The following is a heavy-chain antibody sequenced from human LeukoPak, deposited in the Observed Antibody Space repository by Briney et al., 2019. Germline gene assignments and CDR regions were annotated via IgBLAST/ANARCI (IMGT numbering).Heavy chain of an antibody. CDR3: ARIRDGYNDAYDV. CDR1: GYTFTGYY. CDR2: INPNSGAT. V-gene: IGHV1-2*02. D-gene: IGHD5-24*01. Sequence: ASVKVSCKASGYTFTGYYMHWVRQAPGQGLEWMGWINPNSGATNYAQKFQGRVTMTRDTSITTVYMDLSRLRSDDTAIYYCARIRDGYNDAYDVWGQGTVVTVPS. J-gene: IGHJ3*01.